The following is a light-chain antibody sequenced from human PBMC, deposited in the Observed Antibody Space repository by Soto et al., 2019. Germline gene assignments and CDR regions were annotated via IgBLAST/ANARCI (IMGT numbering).Light chain of an antibody. Sequence: EIVLTQSPGPLSLSPGERATLSCRASETIEKNYLAWYQQKPGQAHRLHIDDAFNRATGIPDRFSGSGSGTDFTLSISRLEPEDFGVYDCQQCSTSPLTFGGGTKVEIK. V-gene: IGKV3-20*01. J-gene: IGKJ4*01. CDR2: DAF. CDR3: QQCSTSPLT. CDR1: ETIEKNY.